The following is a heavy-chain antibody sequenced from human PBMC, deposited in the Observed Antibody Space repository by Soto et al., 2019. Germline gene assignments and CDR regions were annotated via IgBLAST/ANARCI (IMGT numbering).Heavy chain of an antibody. CDR3: APGHGYNSPLFDY. D-gene: IGHD5-12*01. Sequence: QVQLVQSGAAVKKPGSSVKVSCKASGGTFSSYTISWVRQAPGQGLEWMGRIIPILGIANYAQKFQGRVTITADKSTSTAYMELSSLRSEDTAVYYCAPGHGYNSPLFDYWGQGTLVTVSS. V-gene: IGHV1-69*02. J-gene: IGHJ4*02. CDR2: IIPILGIA. CDR1: GGTFSSYT.